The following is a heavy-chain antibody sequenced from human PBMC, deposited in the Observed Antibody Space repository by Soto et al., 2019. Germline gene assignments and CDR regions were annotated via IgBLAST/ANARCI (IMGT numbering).Heavy chain of an antibody. V-gene: IGHV3-74*01. J-gene: IGHJ4*02. CDR3: ARNYLGLGY. Sequence: EVQLVESGGGLVQPGGSLRVSCAASGFTFSSYGMVWVRQAPGKGLVWVSYISSDGGTTTYADSVKGRFTISRDNAKNTLYLQMNSLRAEDTAVYYCARNYLGLGYWGQGTLVTVSS. CDR1: GFTFSSYG. CDR2: ISSDGGTT. D-gene: IGHD3-9*01.